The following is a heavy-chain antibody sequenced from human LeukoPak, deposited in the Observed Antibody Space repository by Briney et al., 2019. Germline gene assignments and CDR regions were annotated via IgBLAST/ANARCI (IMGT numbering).Heavy chain of an antibody. V-gene: IGHV1-69*13. Sequence: SVKVSCKASGGTFSSYAISWVRQAPGQGLEWMGGIIPIFGTANYAQKFQGRVTITADESTSTAYMELSSLRSEDTAVYYCARGIDSSGYYLYYFDYWGQGTLVTVSS. CDR1: GGTFSSYA. CDR2: IIPIFGTA. J-gene: IGHJ4*02. D-gene: IGHD3-22*01. CDR3: ARGIDSSGYYLYYFDY.